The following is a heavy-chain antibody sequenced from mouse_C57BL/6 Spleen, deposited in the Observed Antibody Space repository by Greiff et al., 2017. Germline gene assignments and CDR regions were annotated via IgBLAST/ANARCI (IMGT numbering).Heavy chain of an antibody. CDR3: GRRAIYYGNYVDYFDY. Sequence: VQLVESGGGLVKPGGSLKLSCAASGFTFSDYGMHWVRQAPEKGLEWVAYISSGSSTIYYADTVKGRFTISRDNAKNTLFLQMTSLRSEDTAMYYCGRRAIYYGNYVDYFDYWGQGTTLTVSS. CDR1: GFTFSDYG. J-gene: IGHJ2*01. CDR2: ISSGSSTI. V-gene: IGHV5-17*01. D-gene: IGHD2-1*01.